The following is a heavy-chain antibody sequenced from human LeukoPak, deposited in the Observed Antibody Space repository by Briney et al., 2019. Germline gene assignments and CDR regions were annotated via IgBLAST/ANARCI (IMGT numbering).Heavy chain of an antibody. CDR2: INSDGSST. D-gene: IGHD4-17*01. CDR1: GFTFSSYW. CDR3: AIVPPPSFGYGYYDLYY. V-gene: IGHV3-74*01. Sequence: PGGSLRLSCAASGFTFSSYWMHWVRQAPGKGLVWVSRINSDGSSTSYAYSVKGRFTISRDNAKNTLHLQMNSLRAEDTAVYYCAIVPPPSFGYGYYDLYYWGQGTLVTVSS. J-gene: IGHJ4*02.